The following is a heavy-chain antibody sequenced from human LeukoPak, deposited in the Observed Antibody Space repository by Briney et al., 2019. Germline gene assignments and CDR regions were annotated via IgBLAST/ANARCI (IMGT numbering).Heavy chain of an antibody. J-gene: IGHJ4*02. Sequence: SETLSLTCTVSGGSISSIDYYWGWIRQSPGKGLEWIASIYYTGSTYYNPSLKSRVTISVDTSKNQFSLKLSSVTAADTAVYYCASRGLEDSSGVDYWGQGTLVTVSS. CDR3: ASRGLEDSSGVDY. V-gene: IGHV4-39*01. CDR2: IYYTGST. CDR1: GGSISSIDYY. D-gene: IGHD3-22*01.